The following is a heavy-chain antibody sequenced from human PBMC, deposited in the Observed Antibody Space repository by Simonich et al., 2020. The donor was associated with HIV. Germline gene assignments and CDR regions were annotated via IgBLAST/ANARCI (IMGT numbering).Heavy chain of an antibody. V-gene: IGHV4-34*04. CDR1: GGSFSGYY. CDR3: ARGFYQRLYYFDY. J-gene: IGHJ4*02. D-gene: IGHD2-2*01. Sequence: QVQLQQWGAGLLKPSETLSLTCAVYGGSFSGYYWSWIRLPPGRGLEWIGEINHSGGTNNNPSLKRRGTISVDTSKNQFSLKLSSVTAADTAVYYCARGFYQRLYYFDYWGQGTLVTVSS. CDR2: INHSGGT.